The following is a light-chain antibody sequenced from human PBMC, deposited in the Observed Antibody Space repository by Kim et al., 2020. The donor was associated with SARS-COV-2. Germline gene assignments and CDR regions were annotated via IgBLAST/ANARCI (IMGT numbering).Light chain of an antibody. V-gene: IGLV3-19*01. CDR1: SLRSYY. CDR2: GKN. CDR3: NSRDSSGNPRWV. J-gene: IGLJ3*02. Sequence: SSELTQDPAVSVALGQTVRITCQGDSLRSYYASWYQQKPGQAPVLVIYGKNNRPSGIPDRFSGSSSGNPASLTITGAQAEDEADYYCNSRDSSGNPRWVF.